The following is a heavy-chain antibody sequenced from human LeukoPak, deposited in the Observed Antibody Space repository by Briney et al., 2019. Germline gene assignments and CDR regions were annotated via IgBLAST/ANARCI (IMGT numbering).Heavy chain of an antibody. CDR3: ARDDPVSGTEWLVLSDY. CDR1: GYTFTSYD. D-gene: IGHD6-19*01. CDR2: MNPNSGNT. V-gene: IGHV1-8*03. J-gene: IGHJ4*02. Sequence: ASVKVSCKASGYTFTSYDINWVRQATGQGLEWMGWMNPNSGNTGYAQKFQGRVTITRNTSISTAYMELSSLRAEDTAVYYCARDDPVSGTEWLVLSDYWGQGTLVTVSS.